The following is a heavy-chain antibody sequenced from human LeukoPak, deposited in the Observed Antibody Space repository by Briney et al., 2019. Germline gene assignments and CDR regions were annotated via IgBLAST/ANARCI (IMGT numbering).Heavy chain of an antibody. J-gene: IGHJ6*02. D-gene: IGHD3-22*01. V-gene: IGHV3-9*01. CDR1: GFTFDDYA. Sequence: PGRSLRLSCAASGFTFDDYAMHWVRQAPGKGLEWVSGISWNSGSIGYADSVKGRFTISRDNAKNSLYLQMNSLRAEDTAVYYCARDPYYYDSSGPMFSYYYGMDVWGQGTTVTVSS. CDR2: ISWNSGSI. CDR3: ARDPYYYDSSGPMFSYYYGMDV.